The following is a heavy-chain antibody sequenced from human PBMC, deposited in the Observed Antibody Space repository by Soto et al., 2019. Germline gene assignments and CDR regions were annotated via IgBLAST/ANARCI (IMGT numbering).Heavy chain of an antibody. CDR3: ARPKIRDIVLMVYAWGMDV. D-gene: IGHD2-8*01. Sequence: GGSLRLSCAASGFTFSSYSMNWVRQAPGKGLEWVSSISSSSSYIYYADSVKGRFTISRDNAKNSLYLQMNSLRAEDTAVYYCARPKIRDIVLMVYAWGMDVWGQGTTVTVSS. J-gene: IGHJ6*02. V-gene: IGHV3-21*01. CDR1: GFTFSSYS. CDR2: ISSSSSYI.